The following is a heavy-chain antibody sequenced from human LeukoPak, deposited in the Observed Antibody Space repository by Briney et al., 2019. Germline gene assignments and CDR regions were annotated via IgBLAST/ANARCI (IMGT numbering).Heavy chain of an antibody. V-gene: IGHV3-23*01. CDR3: AKSPMIVVVFLDY. Sequence: GGSLRPTCAASGFTFSSYGMSWVRQAPGKGLEWVSAISGSGGSTYYADSVKGRFTISRDNSKNTLYLQMNSLRAEDTAVYYCAKSPMIVVVFLDYWGQGTLVTVSS. CDR2: ISGSGGST. CDR1: GFTFSSYG. D-gene: IGHD3-22*01. J-gene: IGHJ4*02.